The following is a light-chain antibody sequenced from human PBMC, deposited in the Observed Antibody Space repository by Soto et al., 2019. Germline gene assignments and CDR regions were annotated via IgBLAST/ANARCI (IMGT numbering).Light chain of an antibody. CDR1: QSISSW. V-gene: IGKV1-5*03. CDR3: QQYGT. J-gene: IGKJ2*01. CDR2: KAS. Sequence: DIQMTQSPSTLSASVGDRVTITCRASQSISSWLAWYQQKPGKAPKLLIYKASSLESGVPSRFSGSGSGTEFTLPISSLHPDDFSTYYCQQYGTFGQGTKLEIK.